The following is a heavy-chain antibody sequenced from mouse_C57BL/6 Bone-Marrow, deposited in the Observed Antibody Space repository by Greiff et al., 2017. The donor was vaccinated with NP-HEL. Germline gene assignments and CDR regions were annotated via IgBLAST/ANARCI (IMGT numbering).Heavy chain of an antibody. V-gene: IGHV14-2*01. D-gene: IGHD1-1*01. Sequence: EVQLQQSGAELVPPFSSFPFSCTSSGFNIKDYYMHWVKQRTEQGLEWIGRIDPEDGETKSAPKFQGKATITADTSSNTAYLQLSSLTSEDTAVYYCARTKRIYGSIFDYWGQGTTLTVSS. J-gene: IGHJ2*01. CDR3: ARTKRIYGSIFDY. CDR1: GFNIKDYY. CDR2: IDPEDGET.